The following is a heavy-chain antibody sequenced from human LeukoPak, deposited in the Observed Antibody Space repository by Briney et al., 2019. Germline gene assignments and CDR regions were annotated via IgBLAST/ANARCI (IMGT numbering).Heavy chain of an antibody. CDR3: AREGPHCSSTSCYLDS. V-gene: IGHV3-21*01. Sequence: GGSLRLSCSASGFIFSTYNMIWVRQAPRKGLEWFSAISPSSGYKYYEDSVKGRFTISRDNAKNSLYLLMDNLRVEDTALYYCAREGPHCSSTSCYLDSWGQGVLVTVSS. CDR1: GFIFSTYN. D-gene: IGHD2-2*01. CDR2: ISPSSGYK. J-gene: IGHJ4*02.